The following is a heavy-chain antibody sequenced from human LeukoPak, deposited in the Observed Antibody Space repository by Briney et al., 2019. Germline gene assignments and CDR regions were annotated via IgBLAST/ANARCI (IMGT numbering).Heavy chain of an antibody. CDR3: ARVTEAFDI. CDR2: IYHSGST. CDR1: GGSISSGGYS. J-gene: IGHJ3*02. V-gene: IGHV4-30-2*01. Sequence: PSQTLSLTCAVSGGSISSGGYSWSWIRQPPGKGLEWIGYIYHSGSTYYNPSLKSRVTISVDRSKNQFSLKLSSVTAAVTAVYYCARVTEAFDIWGQGTMVTVSS.